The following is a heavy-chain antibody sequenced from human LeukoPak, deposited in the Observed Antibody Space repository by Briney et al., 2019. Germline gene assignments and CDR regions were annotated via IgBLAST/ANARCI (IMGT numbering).Heavy chain of an antibody. CDR3: ATVEGYCTSTSCYRAYFQH. V-gene: IGHV4-59*01. D-gene: IGHD2-2*02. CDR1: GGSISNYY. CDR2: IYYSGST. J-gene: IGHJ1*01. Sequence: SETLSLTCTVSGGSISNYYWKWIRQPPGKGLEWIGYIYYSGSTNYNPSLKSRVTISVDTSKNQFSLKLSSVTAADTAVYYCATVEGYCTSTSCYRAYFQHWGQGTLVTVSS.